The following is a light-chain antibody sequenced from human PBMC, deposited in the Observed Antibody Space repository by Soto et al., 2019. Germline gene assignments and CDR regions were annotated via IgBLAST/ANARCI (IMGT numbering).Light chain of an antibody. V-gene: IGKV3-15*01. CDR1: QSVRSTY. CDR3: QQYGDWPLT. CDR2: GVS. Sequence: EIVMTQSPVTLSVSPLERATLSFMASQSVRSTYLAWYQQKPGQAPRLLIFGVSNRAAGIPARFSGSGSGTEFTLTISSLQSEDFAVYYCQQYGDWPLTFGGGTKVDIK. J-gene: IGKJ4*01.